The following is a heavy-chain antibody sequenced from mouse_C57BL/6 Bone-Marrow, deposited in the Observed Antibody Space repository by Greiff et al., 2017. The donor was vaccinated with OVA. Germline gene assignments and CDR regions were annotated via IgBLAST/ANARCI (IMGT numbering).Heavy chain of an antibody. J-gene: IGHJ2*01. Sequence: QVQLQQPGAELVKPGASVKMSCKASGYTFTSYWITWVTQRPGQGLEWIGDIYPGSGSTNYNAKLKSKATLTVETSSSTAYMQLSSLTSEDSAVYYCARWGFIPTVNYWGQGTTLTVSS. D-gene: IGHD1-1*01. V-gene: IGHV1-55*01. CDR3: ARWGFIPTVNY. CDR2: IYPGSGST. CDR1: GYTFTSYW.